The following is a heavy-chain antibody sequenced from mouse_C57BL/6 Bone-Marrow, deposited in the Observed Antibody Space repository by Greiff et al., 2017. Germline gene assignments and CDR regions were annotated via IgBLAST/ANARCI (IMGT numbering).Heavy chain of an antibody. CDR1: GYTFTSYW. CDR2: IAPNSGGT. Sequence: QVQLQQPGAELVKPGASVKLSCKASGYTFTSYWMHWVKQRPGRGLAWIGRIAPNSGGTKYNEQFKSKATLTVAKPSSTAYMQLSRLTSDDSAVYYCAPSVKTLFDYWGQGTTLTVSS. CDR3: APSVKTLFDY. J-gene: IGHJ2*01. V-gene: IGHV1-72*01.